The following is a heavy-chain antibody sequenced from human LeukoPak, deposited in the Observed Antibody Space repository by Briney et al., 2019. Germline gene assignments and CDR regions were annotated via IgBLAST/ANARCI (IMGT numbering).Heavy chain of an antibody. D-gene: IGHD6-13*01. J-gene: IGHJ5*02. CDR2: IIPIFGTA. Sequence: SVKVSCKASGGTFSSYAISWVRQAPGQGLEWMGGIIPIFGTANYAQKFQGRVTITADKSTSTAYMELSSLRSEDTAVYYCARAGTAAAGSVNWFDPWGQGTLVTVSS. CDR1: GGTFSSYA. V-gene: IGHV1-69*06. CDR3: ARAGTAAAGSVNWFDP.